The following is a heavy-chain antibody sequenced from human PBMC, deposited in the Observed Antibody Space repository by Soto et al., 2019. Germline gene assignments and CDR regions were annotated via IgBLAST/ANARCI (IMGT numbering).Heavy chain of an antibody. Sequence: GGSLRLSCAASGFTFSSYWMHWVRQAPGKGLVWVSRINSDGSSTSYADSVKGRFTISRDNAKNTLYLQMNSLRAEDTVVYYCASGRVTMIVGVDVWGQGTTVTV. CDR1: GFTFSSYW. D-gene: IGHD3-22*01. CDR3: ASGRVTMIVGVDV. CDR2: INSDGSST. J-gene: IGHJ6*02. V-gene: IGHV3-74*01.